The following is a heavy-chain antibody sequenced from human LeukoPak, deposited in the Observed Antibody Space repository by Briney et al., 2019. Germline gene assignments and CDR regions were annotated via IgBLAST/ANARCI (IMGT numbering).Heavy chain of an antibody. Sequence: GGSLRLSCAASGFTFSSYWMNWVRQAPGKGLEWVANIKEDGSEKYYVDSVKGRFTISRDNAKTSLYLQMNSLRAEDTAVYYCARDPWGAAAGESFDYWGQGTLVTVSS. J-gene: IGHJ4*02. D-gene: IGHD6-25*01. CDR1: GFTFSSYW. V-gene: IGHV3-7*01. CDR3: ARDPWGAAAGESFDY. CDR2: IKEDGSEK.